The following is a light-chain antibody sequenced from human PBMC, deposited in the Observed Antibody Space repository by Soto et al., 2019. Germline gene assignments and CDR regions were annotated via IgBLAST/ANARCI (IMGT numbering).Light chain of an antibody. V-gene: IGLV1-40*01. CDR2: GNS. CDR3: QSYHSILSGPV. CDR1: SSNIGAGYD. Sequence: QSVLTQPPSVSGAPGQRVTISCTGSSSNIGAGYDVHWYQQLPGTAPKLLIYGNSNRPSGVPDRFSGSKSGTSASLAITGLQAEDEADYYCQSYHSILSGPVFGGGTKLTVL. J-gene: IGLJ3*02.